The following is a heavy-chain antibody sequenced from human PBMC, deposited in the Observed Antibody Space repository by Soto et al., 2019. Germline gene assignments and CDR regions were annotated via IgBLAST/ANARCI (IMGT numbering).Heavy chain of an antibody. CDR3: ARGDYGTGGHHVPYIDF. V-gene: IGHV1-2*02. D-gene: IGHD2-8*02. J-gene: IGHJ4*02. Sequence: ASVKVSCKASGYSFTDYYIHWVRQAPGQGLEWMGWINPDSGATNYAQNFQGRVTLTSDTSISTASMDLTSLTSDDTAVYYCARGDYGTGGHHVPYIDFWGQGTMFTVSS. CDR2: INPDSGAT. CDR1: GYSFTDYY.